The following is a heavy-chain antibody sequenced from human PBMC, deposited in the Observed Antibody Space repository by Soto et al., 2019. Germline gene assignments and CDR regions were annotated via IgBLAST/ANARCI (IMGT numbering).Heavy chain of an antibody. J-gene: IGHJ4*02. CDR2: ISGSGGST. CDR1: GFTFSSYA. CDR3: AKDLEGRVYDSSGHILYYYMEPDY. V-gene: IGHV3-23*01. Sequence: PGGTLRLSCAASGFTFSSYAMSWVRQAPGKGLEWVSAISGSGGSTYYADSVKGRFTISRDNSKNTLYLQMNSLRAEDTAVYYCAKDLEGRVYDSSGHILYYYMEPDYWGQGTLVTVSS. D-gene: IGHD3-22*01.